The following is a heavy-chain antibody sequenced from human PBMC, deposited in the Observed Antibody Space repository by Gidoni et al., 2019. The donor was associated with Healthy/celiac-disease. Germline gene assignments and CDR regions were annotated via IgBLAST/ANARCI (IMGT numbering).Heavy chain of an antibody. CDR2: TYYRSKWYN. CDR3: ARDRWIQLWVNYYYYGMDV. J-gene: IGHJ6*02. Sequence: QVQLQQSGPGLVKPSQTLSLTCAISGDSVSSNSAAWNWIRQSPSRGLEWLGRTYYRSKWYNDYAVSVKSRITINPDTSKNQFSLQLNSVTPEDTAVYYCARDRWIQLWVNYYYYGMDVWGQGTTVTVSS. D-gene: IGHD5-18*01. V-gene: IGHV6-1*01. CDR1: GDSVSSNSAA.